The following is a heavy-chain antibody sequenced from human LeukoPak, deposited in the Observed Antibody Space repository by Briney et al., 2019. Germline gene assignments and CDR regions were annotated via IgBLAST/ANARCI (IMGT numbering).Heavy chain of an antibody. J-gene: IGHJ4*02. CDR3: ARAVTYYYDSSGYNYFDY. Sequence: SETLSLTCTVSSGSISNYYWNWIRQPAGKGLEWIGRIYTSGSTNYNPSLKSRVTMSVDTSKNQFSLKLSSVTAADTAVYYCARAVTYYYDSSGYNYFDYWGQGTLVTVSS. V-gene: IGHV4-4*07. CDR1: SGSISNYY. D-gene: IGHD3-22*01. CDR2: IYTSGST.